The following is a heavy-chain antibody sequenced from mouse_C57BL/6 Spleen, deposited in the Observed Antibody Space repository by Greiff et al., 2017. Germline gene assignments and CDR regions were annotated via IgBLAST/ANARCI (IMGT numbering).Heavy chain of an antibody. D-gene: IGHD1-1*01. CDR3: AIDYGMGYFDY. V-gene: IGHV5-17*01. J-gene: IGHJ2*02. CDR1: GFTFSDYG. CDR2: ISSGSSTI. Sequence: EVQLVESGGGLVKPGGSLKLSCAASGFTFSDYGMHWVRQAPEKGLEWVAYISSGSSTIYYADTVKGRFTISRDNAKNTLFLQMTSLRSEDTAMYYCAIDYGMGYFDYWGQGTSLTVSS.